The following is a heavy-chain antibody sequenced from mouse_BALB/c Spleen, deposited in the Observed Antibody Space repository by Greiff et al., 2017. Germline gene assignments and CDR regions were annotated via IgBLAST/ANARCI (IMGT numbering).Heavy chain of an antibody. D-gene: IGHD2-4*01. CDR3: ARGDYDYRYYYAMDY. CDR1: GYTFTSYV. V-gene: IGHV1-14*01. J-gene: IGHJ4*01. Sequence: EVQVVESGPELVKPGASVKMSCKASGYTFTSYVMHWVKQKPGQGLEWIGYINPYNDGTKYNEKFKGKATLTSDKSSSTAYMELSSLTSEDSAVYYCARGDYDYRYYYAMDYWGQGTSVTVSS. CDR2: INPYNDGT.